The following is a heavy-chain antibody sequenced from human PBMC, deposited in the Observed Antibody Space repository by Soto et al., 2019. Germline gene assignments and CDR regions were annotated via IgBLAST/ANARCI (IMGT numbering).Heavy chain of an antibody. D-gene: IGHD1-1*01. J-gene: IGHJ5*02. CDR1: GAYISGFY. CDR3: VRNGTKTLRDWFDP. CDR2: IYATGTT. V-gene: IGHV4-4*07. Sequence: PSETLSLTCTVSGAYISGFYWSWIRKSAGKGLEWIGRIYATGTTDYNPCLKSRVMMSVDTPKKQFSLKLRSVTPADTAVYYCVRNGTKTLRDWFDPWGQGISVTVSS.